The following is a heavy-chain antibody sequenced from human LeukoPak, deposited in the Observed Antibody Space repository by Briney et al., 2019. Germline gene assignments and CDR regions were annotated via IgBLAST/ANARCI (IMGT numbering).Heavy chain of an antibody. Sequence: VASVKVSCKVSGYTLTELSMHWVRQAPGKGLEWMGGFDPEDGETIYAQKFQGRVTITADKSTSTAYMELSSLRSEDTAVYYCARDQIVVVPARNYYYYGMDVWGQGTTVTVSS. CDR2: FDPEDGET. D-gene: IGHD2-2*01. V-gene: IGHV1-24*01. CDR3: ARDQIVVVPARNYYYYGMDV. J-gene: IGHJ6*02. CDR1: GYTLTELS.